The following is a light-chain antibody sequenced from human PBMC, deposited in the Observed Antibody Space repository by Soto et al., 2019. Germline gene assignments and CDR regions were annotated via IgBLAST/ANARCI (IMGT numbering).Light chain of an antibody. CDR3: SSYPSSSSYV. CDR2: EVN. J-gene: IGLJ1*01. CDR1: SSDVGGYNY. V-gene: IGLV2-14*01. Sequence: QSALTQPASVSGSPGQSITISCTGTSSDVGGYNYVSWYQQHPGKVPKVMIYEVNNRPAGVSNRFSGSKSGNTASLTISGLQDEDEADYYCSSYPSSSSYVFGTGTKVTV.